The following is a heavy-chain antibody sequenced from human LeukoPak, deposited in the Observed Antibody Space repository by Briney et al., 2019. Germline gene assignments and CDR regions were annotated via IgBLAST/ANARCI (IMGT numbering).Heavy chain of an antibody. CDR3: ARGGSFPYYDMDV. V-gene: IGHV3-48*04. CDR2: ISSSSSTI. D-gene: IGHD6-13*01. CDR1: GFTFSSYS. J-gene: IGHJ6*03. Sequence: GGSLRLSCAASGFTFSSYSMDWVRQAPGKGLEWVSYISSSSSTIYYADSVKGRFTISRDNAKNSLYLQMNSLRAEDTAVYYCARGGSFPYYDMDVWGKGATVTVSS.